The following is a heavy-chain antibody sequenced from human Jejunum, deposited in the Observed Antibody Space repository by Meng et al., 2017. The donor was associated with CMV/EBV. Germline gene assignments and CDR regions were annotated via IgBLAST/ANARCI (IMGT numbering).Heavy chain of an antibody. CDR2: LFWDGDK. CDR1: LTADGVG. CDR3: AHSTRRERCSGGNCYYFDY. V-gene: IGHV2-5*02. J-gene: IGHJ4*02. D-gene: IGHD2-15*01. Sequence: LTADGVGVGWIRQPPGKAPEWLALLFWDGDKRYRSSLKSRLTITGDTSKNQVVLTMTNVDPVDTATYFCAHSTRRERCSGGNCYYFDYWGQGTLVTVSS.